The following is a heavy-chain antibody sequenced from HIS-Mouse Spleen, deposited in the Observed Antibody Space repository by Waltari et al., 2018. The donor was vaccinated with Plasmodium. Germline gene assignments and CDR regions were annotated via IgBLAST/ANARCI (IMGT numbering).Heavy chain of an antibody. J-gene: IGHJ3*02. CDR1: GFTLGINY. CDR3: ASKTTVTNHAFDI. D-gene: IGHD4-17*01. Sequence: EVQLVESGGGLIQPGGSLRLSCAASGFTLGINYMSCVSQAPWKGLEWVSVSNSGGSTYYADSVKGRFTISRDNSKNTLYLQMNSLRAEDTAVYYCASKTTVTNHAFDIWGQGTMVTVSS. V-gene: IGHV3-53*01. CDR2: SNSGGST.